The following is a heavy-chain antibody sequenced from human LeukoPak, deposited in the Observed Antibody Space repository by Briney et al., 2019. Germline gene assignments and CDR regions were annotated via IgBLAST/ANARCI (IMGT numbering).Heavy chain of an antibody. D-gene: IGHD6-13*01. J-gene: IGHJ6*02. CDR1: GFTVSEYY. CDR3: ARERYSSSYYYYYYGMDV. V-gene: IGHV3-11*01. Sequence: PGGCLRLACGAAGFTVSEYYMGWGRQATGKGLGWVSYISSSGSTIYYADSVKGRFTFSRANAKTSLYLQMNSLRAEDTAVYYCARERYSSSYYYYYYGMDVWGQGTTVTVSS. CDR2: ISSSGSTI.